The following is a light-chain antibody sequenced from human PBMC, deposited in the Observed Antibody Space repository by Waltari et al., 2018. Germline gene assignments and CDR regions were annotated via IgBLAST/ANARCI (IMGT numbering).Light chain of an antibody. V-gene: IGLV4-69*01. J-gene: IGLJ3*02. CDR3: QTGGHGTGV. CDR1: SRHSSNI. CDR2: VNSDGTH. Sequence: QLVLTQSPSASASLGASIKLTCTLSSRHSSNIIAWLQQQPERGPRYLMKVNSDGTHSKGDDIPDRFSGSSSGAERYLTISSLQSEDEADYYCQTGGHGTGVFGGGTKVTVL.